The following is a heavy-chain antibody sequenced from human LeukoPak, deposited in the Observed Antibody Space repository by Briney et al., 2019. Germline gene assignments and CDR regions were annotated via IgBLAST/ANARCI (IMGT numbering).Heavy chain of an antibody. CDR3: AKDLLGWSFDY. CDR1: GFTLSNHA. D-gene: IGHD2-15*01. V-gene: IGHV3-23*01. CDR2: IGSDVRT. J-gene: IGHJ4*02. Sequence: PGGSLRLSCVVSGFTLSNHAIHWVRQAPGKGLEWVSGIGSDVRTHYANSVKGRFTISRDNSKNTMYLQMNFLRAEDTAVYYCAKDLLGWSFDYWGQGTLVTVSS.